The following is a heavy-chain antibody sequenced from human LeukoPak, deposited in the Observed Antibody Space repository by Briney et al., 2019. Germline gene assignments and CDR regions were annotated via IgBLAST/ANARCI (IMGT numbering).Heavy chain of an antibody. Sequence: GGSLRLSCAASGFPFRTYAMHWVRQAPGKGLEWVAVISYDGSNTYYADSVQGRFTISRDNSKNTLFLQMNSLRTEDTAVYSCARAVQQLHFDCWGQGTLVTVSS. D-gene: IGHD6-13*01. V-gene: IGHV3-30-3*01. CDR1: GFPFRTYA. J-gene: IGHJ4*02. CDR3: ARAVQQLHFDC. CDR2: ISYDGSNT.